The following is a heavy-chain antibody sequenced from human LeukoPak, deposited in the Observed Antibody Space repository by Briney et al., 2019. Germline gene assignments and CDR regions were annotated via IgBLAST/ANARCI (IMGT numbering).Heavy chain of an antibody. Sequence: ASVKVSCKASGYTFTSYGISWVRQAPGQGLEWMGWISAYNGNTNYAQKLQGRVTMTTDTSTSTAYMELRSLRSDDTAVYYCARDLAGGYCSSTSCYAPPGYWGQGTLVTASS. CDR3: ARDLAGGYCSSTSCYAPPGY. CDR2: ISAYNGNT. CDR1: GYTFTSYG. V-gene: IGHV1-18*01. D-gene: IGHD2-2*01. J-gene: IGHJ4*02.